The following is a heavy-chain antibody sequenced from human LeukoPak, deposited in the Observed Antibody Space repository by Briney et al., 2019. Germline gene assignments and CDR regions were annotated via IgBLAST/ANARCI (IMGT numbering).Heavy chain of an antibody. CDR2: IYPGDSDT. D-gene: IGHD5-12*01. CDR1: GSSFTSYW. J-gene: IGHJ4*02. Sequence: GESLQISCKGSGSSFTSYWIGWVRRMPGKGLEWMGIIYPGDSDTRYSPSFQGQVTISADKSISTAYLQWSSLKASDTAMYYCARLGGYDFRKTTFDYWGQGTLVTVSS. V-gene: IGHV5-51*01. CDR3: ARLGGYDFRKTTFDY.